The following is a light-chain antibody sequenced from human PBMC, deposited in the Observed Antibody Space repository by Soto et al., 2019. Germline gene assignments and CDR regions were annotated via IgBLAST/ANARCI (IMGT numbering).Light chain of an antibody. Sequence: QSALTQPASVSGSPGQSITISCTGTSSDVGGYKFVSWYQQHPDKAPKLIIYEVTTRPSGISNRFSGSKSGDTASLTISGLQAEDEADYFCCSYAGTVAYVFGTGTKVTVL. J-gene: IGLJ1*01. V-gene: IGLV2-23*02. CDR3: CSYAGTVAYV. CDR1: SSDVGGYKF. CDR2: EVT.